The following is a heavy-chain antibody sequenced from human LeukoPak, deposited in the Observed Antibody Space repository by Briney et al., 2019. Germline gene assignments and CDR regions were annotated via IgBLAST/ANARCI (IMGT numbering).Heavy chain of an antibody. CDR2: INHSGST. CDR3: ARIYTVTNWFDP. D-gene: IGHD4-17*01. CDR1: GGSFSGYY. J-gene: IGHJ5*02. Sequence: SETLSLTCAVYGGSFSGYYWSWIRQPPGKGLEWIGEINHSGSTNYNPSLKSRVTISVDTSKNQFSLKLSSVTAADTAVYYCARIYTVTNWFDPWGQGTLVTVSS. V-gene: IGHV4-34*01.